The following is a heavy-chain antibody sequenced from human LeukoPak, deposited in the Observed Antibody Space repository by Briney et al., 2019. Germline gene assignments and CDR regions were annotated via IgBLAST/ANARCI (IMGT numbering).Heavy chain of an antibody. CDR2: INPSGGST. Sequence: GAPVKVSCKASGYTFTSYYMHWVRQAPGQGLEWMGIINPSGGSTTYAQKFQGRVTMTRDTPTSTVYMELSSLRSEDTAVYYCARGGTDYYDSSGYSGYWGQGTLVTVSS. CDR3: ARGGTDYYDSSGYSGY. CDR1: GYTFTSYY. V-gene: IGHV1-46*01. J-gene: IGHJ4*02. D-gene: IGHD3-22*01.